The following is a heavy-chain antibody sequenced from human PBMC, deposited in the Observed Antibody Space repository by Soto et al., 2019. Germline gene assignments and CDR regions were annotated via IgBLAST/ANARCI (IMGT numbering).Heavy chain of an antibody. J-gene: IGHJ6*02. CDR2: IIPIFGTA. V-gene: IGHV1-69*06. D-gene: IGHD2-2*01. Sequence: WASVKVSCKASGGTFSNYVVNWVRQAPGQGLEWMGGIIPIFGTANYAQKFQGRVTITADKSTSTAYMELSSLRSEDTAVYYCARSLTLGYCSSTSCQGANYYYGMDVWGQGTTVTVSS. CDR3: ARSLTLGYCSSTSCQGANYYYGMDV. CDR1: GGTFSNYV.